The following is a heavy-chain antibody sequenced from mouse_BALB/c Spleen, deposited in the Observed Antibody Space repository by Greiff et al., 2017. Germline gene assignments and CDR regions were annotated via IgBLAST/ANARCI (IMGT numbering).Heavy chain of an antibody. D-gene: IGHD1-2*01. CDR1: GYTFTSYW. J-gene: IGHJ2*01. Sequence: LQQPGSELVRPGASVKLSCKASGYTFTSYWMHWVKQRHGQGLEWIGNIYPGSGSTNYDEKFKSKGTLTVDTSSSTACMHLSSLTSEDSAVYYCTRGGYGPDYWGQGTTLTVSS. V-gene: IGHV1S22*01. CDR3: TRGGYGPDY. CDR2: IYPGSGST.